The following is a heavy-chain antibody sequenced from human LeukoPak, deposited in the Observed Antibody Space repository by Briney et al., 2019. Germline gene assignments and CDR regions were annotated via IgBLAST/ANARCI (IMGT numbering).Heavy chain of an antibody. D-gene: IGHD3-3*01. V-gene: IGHV3-23*01. Sequence: PGGSLRLSCAASGFTFSSYAMSWVRQAPGKGLEWVSAISGSGGSTYYADSVKGRFTISRDNSKNTLYLQMNSLRAEDTAVYYCAKDRLIFGVVIPFDYWGQGTLVTVSS. CDR3: AKDRLIFGVVIPFDY. CDR1: GFTFSSYA. J-gene: IGHJ4*02. CDR2: ISGSGGST.